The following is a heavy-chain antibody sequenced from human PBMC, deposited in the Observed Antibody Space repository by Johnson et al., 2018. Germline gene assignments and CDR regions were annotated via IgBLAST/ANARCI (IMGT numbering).Heavy chain of an antibody. V-gene: IGHV3-23*01. D-gene: IGHD3-9*01. Sequence: EVQLLESGGGLVQPGGSLRPSCAASGFTFNNYAMSWVRQAPGKGLEWVSTISGSGDRTFYADSVKGRFTTSIDNSKKTLFLQMNSLRTEDTGEYYCAKLMGPLTGYYRSYGAMDVLGQGTAVTVSS. CDR2: ISGSGDRT. CDR3: AKLMGPLTGYYRSYGAMDV. CDR1: GFTFNNYA. J-gene: IGHJ6*02.